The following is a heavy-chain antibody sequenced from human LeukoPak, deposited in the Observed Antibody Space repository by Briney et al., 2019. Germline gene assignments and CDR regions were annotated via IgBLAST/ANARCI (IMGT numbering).Heavy chain of an antibody. J-gene: IGHJ4*02. CDR2: ITNSGGST. D-gene: IGHD1-26*01. CDR3: AKRSTVSGSYYYFDY. Sequence: GGSLRLSCAAPGLTFTTYAMSWVRKAPGKGLEWVSAITNSGGSTFYADSVKGRFTISRDNSKNTLYLQMNSLRAEDTAVYYCAKRSTVSGSYYYFDYWGQGTLVTVSS. V-gene: IGHV3-23*01. CDR1: GLTFTTYA.